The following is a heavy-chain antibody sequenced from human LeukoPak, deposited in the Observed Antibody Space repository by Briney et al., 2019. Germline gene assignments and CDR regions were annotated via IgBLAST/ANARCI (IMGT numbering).Heavy chain of an antibody. D-gene: IGHD3-10*01. V-gene: IGHV1-18*01. J-gene: IGHJ6*04. CDR3: ARAPPTVWGVYHYYYGMDV. Sequence: ASVKVSCKASGYTFSPYGISWVRQAPGQGLEWMGWISTYNGKTNYQPNLQDRVTMTTDTSTSTAYMELRSLSSDDTAIYYCARAPPTVWGVYHYYYGMDVWGEGTTVTVSS. CDR2: ISTYNGKT. CDR1: GYTFSPYG.